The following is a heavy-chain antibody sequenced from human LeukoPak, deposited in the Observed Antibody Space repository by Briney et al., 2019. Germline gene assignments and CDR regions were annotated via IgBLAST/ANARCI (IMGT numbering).Heavy chain of an antibody. V-gene: IGHV1-2*02. D-gene: IGHD4-11*01. CDR3: ARRYSIWSFDN. CDR1: GYNFNAFY. J-gene: IGHJ4*02. CDR2: INPDNGAT. Sequence: ASVKVSCKASGYNFNAFYMHWVRQAPGQGLEWMGWINPDNGATDYAQRFQGRVTLTRDTSSSTAYMELRSLKSDDSAVYFCARRYSIWSFDNWGQGTLVTVSS.